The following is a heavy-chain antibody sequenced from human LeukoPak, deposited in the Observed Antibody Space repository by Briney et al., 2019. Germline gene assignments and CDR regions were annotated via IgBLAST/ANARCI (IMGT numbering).Heavy chain of an antibody. CDR1: GFTFSSYG. J-gene: IGHJ6*02. CDR3: ARALASSGYLYYYYYGMDV. CDR2: ISYDGSNK. Sequence: GGSLRLSCAASGFTFSSYGMHWVRQAPGKGLEWVAVISYDGSNKYYADSVKGRFTISRDNSKNTLYLQMNSLRAGDTAVYYCARALASSGYLYYYYYGMDVWGQGTTVTVSS. D-gene: IGHD3-22*01. V-gene: IGHV3-30*03.